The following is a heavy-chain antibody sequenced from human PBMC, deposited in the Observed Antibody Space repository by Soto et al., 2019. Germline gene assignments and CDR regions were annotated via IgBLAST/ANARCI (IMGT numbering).Heavy chain of an antibody. Sequence: SETLSLTCTVSGDSINNYYWTWIRQPQGKGLEWIGYIYDSGSTSYNPSLKSRLTISVDTSKNQFSLKVKSVTAADTAVYYCARGTKYYYQGMDVWGQGTTVTVSS. V-gene: IGHV4-59*01. CDR2: IYDSGST. CDR3: ARGTKYYYQGMDV. CDR1: GDSINNYY. J-gene: IGHJ6*02.